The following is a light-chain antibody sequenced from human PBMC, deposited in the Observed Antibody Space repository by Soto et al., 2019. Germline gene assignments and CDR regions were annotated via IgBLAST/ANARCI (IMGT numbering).Light chain of an antibody. CDR1: QSVSSS. CDR2: GAS. J-gene: IGKJ5*01. V-gene: IGKV3-15*01. Sequence: EIVMTQSPATLSVSPGERATLSCRARQSVSSSLAWYQQKPGLAPRLLIYGASTRAAGVPARFSGGGSGTEFTLTISSLQFEDFAVYYCQQYNSWPLTFGLGTRLDIK. CDR3: QQYNSWPLT.